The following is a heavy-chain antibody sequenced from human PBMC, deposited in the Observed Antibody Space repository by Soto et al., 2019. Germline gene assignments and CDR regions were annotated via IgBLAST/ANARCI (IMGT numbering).Heavy chain of an antibody. J-gene: IGHJ6*02. CDR1: GGSHSSYY. V-gene: IGHV4-59*01. CDR2: IYYSGSN. D-gene: IGHD1-1*01. Sequence: SETLSLTCTVSGGSHSSYYWSCLRQPPGKGQESIGYIYYSGSNNYNPPHKSRVTISVDTCKNQFSLKLSSVSAAATAVDWCAAGVPLDVWGQGTTVTVYS. CDR3: AAGVPLDV.